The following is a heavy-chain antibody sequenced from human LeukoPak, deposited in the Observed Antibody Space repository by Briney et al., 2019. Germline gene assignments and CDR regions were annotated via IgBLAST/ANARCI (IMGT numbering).Heavy chain of an antibody. Sequence: SETLSLTCTVSGGSISSSSYYWVGVRQPPGKGLEWIGNIYYSGSTYYNPSLNSRVAISVDTSKNQFSLKLSSVTAADTAVYYCARSYDSRGRDYWGQGTLVTVSS. CDR2: IYYSGST. CDR1: GGSISSSSYY. CDR3: ARSYDSRGRDY. D-gene: IGHD3-22*01. J-gene: IGHJ4*02. V-gene: IGHV4-39*01.